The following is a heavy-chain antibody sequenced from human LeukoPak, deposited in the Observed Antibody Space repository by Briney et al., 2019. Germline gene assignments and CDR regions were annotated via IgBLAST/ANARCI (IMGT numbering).Heavy chain of an antibody. V-gene: IGHV4-34*01. CDR1: GGSFSGYY. CDR3: AGNDYRYNWFDP. D-gene: IGHD4-11*01. CDR2: INHSGST. J-gene: IGHJ5*02. Sequence: SETLSLTCAVYGGSFSGYYWSWIRQPPGKGLEWIGEINHSGSTNYNPSLKSRVTISVDTSKNQFSLKLSSVTAADTAVYYCAGNDYRYNWFDPWGQGTLVTVSS.